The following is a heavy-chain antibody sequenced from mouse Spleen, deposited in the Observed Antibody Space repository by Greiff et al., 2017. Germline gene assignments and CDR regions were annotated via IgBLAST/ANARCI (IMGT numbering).Heavy chain of an antibody. CDR3: AAIGDEFAY. V-gene: IGHV1-81*01. CDR1: GYTFTDYV. CDR2: IYPGSGST. Sequence: VQLQQSGPELVKPGASVKMSCKASGYTFTDYVISWVKQRTGQGLEWIGEIYPGSGSTYYNEKFKGKATLTADKSSSTAYMELRSLTSEDSAVYFCAAIGDEFAYWGQGTLVTVSA. D-gene: IGHD3-1*01. J-gene: IGHJ3*01.